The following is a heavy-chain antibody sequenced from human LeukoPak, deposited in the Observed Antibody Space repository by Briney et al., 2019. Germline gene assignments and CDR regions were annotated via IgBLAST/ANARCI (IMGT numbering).Heavy chain of an antibody. D-gene: IGHD3-3*01. CDR1: GFTFSTYW. Sequence: GGSLRLSCAASGFTFSTYWMSWVRQAPGKGLEWVANIKQDGTEKYYVDSVKGRFTISRDNAKNSLYLQMNTLRPEDTALYYCARERQNKDFWSGGDYWGQGTLVTVSS. J-gene: IGHJ4*02. CDR3: ARERQNKDFWSGGDY. V-gene: IGHV3-7*01. CDR2: IKQDGTEK.